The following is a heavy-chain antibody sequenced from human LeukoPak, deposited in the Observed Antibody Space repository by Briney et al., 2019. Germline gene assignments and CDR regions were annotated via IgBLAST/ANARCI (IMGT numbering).Heavy chain of an antibody. D-gene: IGHD3-3*01. CDR2: MNPNSGNT. Sequence: ASVKVSCKASGYTFTSYDINWVRQATGQGLEWMGWMNPNSGNTGYAQKFQGRVTITRNTSISTAYMELSSLRSEDTAVYYCARGREWSAVDAFDIWGQGTMVTVSS. J-gene: IGHJ3*02. V-gene: IGHV1-8*03. CDR3: ARGREWSAVDAFDI. CDR1: GYTFTSYD.